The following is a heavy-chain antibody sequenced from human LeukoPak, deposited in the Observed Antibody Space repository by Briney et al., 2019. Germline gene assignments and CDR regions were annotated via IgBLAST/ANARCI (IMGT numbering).Heavy chain of an antibody. Sequence: GGSLRLSCAASGFTFNNYAMAWVRQAPGKGLEWVSGISGSGGSTFYSVKGRFTISRDNSKNTLFLQMNRLRAEDTAIYYCAKAGEYCPDGSCYSENYYFDYWGQGTLVTVSS. CDR1: GFTFNNYA. V-gene: IGHV3-23*01. J-gene: IGHJ4*02. CDR3: AKAGEYCPDGSCYSENYYFDY. D-gene: IGHD2/OR15-2a*01. CDR2: ISGSGGST.